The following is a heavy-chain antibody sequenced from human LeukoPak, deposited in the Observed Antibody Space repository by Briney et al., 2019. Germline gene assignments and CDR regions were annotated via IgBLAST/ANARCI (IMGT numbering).Heavy chain of an antibody. Sequence: ASVKVSCKVSGYTFTGYYIHWLRQSPRQGLEWLGWISVDSAGTSYAQKFQGRVTMTRDTSISTAYMELTRLTSDDTALYYCARRIPARPGDSWGRGTLVSVSS. CDR1: GYTFTGYY. J-gene: IGHJ5*01. V-gene: IGHV1-2*02. CDR2: ISVDSAGT. D-gene: IGHD6-6*01. CDR3: ARRIPARPGDS.